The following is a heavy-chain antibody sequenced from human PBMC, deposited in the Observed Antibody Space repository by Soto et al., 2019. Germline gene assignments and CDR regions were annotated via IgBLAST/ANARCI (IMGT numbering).Heavy chain of an antibody. D-gene: IGHD2-8*01. V-gene: IGHV1-3*01. J-gene: IGHJ4*02. CDR2: INAGNGNT. CDR1: GYTFTSYA. CDR3: ARESPGYCTNGVCAPPGFFDY. Sequence: ASVKVSCKASGYTFTSYAMHWVRQAPGQRLEWMGWINAGNGNTKYSQEFQGRVTITRDTSASTAYMELSSLRSEDTAVYYCARESPGYCTNGVCAPPGFFDYWGQGTLVTAPQ.